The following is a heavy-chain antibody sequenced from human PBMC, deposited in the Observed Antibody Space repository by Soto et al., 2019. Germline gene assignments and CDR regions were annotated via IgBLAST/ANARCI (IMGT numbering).Heavy chain of an antibody. CDR1: GYTFTSYS. J-gene: IGHJ6*02. CDR3: ARDLRTMDV. V-gene: IGHV1-18*01. Sequence: QVQLVQSGAEVKKPGASVKVSCKASGYTFTSYSISWVRQAPGQGLEWMGWIRAYNGNTNYAQKLQGRVTMTTDTSTSTVYMELRSLRSDDRSVYYCARDLRTMDVWGQGTTVTVFS. CDR2: IRAYNGNT.